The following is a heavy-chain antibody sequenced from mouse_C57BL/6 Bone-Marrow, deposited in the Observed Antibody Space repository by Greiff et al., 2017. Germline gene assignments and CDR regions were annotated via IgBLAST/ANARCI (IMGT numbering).Heavy chain of an antibody. Sequence: QVQLQQPGAELVKPGASVKLSCKASGYTFTSYWMHWVKQRPGQGLEWIGMIHPNSGSTNYNEKFKSKATLTVDKSSSTAYMQLSSLTSEDSAVYYCAREMGRYYFDDWGQGTTLTVSS. D-gene: IGHD2-3*01. CDR2: IHPNSGST. CDR3: AREMGRYYFDD. J-gene: IGHJ2*01. V-gene: IGHV1-64*01. CDR1: GYTFTSYW.